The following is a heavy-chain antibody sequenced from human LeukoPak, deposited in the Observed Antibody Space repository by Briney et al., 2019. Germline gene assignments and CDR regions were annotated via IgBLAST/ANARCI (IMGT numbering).Heavy chain of an antibody. CDR2: IYSGGST. J-gene: IGHJ4*02. CDR1: GFTVSSNY. CDR3: AGHYYGSGKDY. Sequence: GGSLRLSCAASGFTVSSNYMSWVRQAPGKGLEWVSVIYSGGSTYYADSVKGRFTTSRDNSKNTLYLQMNSLRAEDTAVYYCAGHYYGSGKDYWGQGTLVTVSS. V-gene: IGHV3-66*02. D-gene: IGHD3-10*01.